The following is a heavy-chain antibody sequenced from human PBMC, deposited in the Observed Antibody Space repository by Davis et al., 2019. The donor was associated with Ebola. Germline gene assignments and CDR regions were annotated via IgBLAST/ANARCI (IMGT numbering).Heavy chain of an antibody. Sequence: ASVKVSCKASGYTFTSYYMHWVRQAPGQGLEWMGIINPSGGSTSYAQKFQGRVTMTRDTSTSTVYMELSSLRSEDTAVYYCATGGYYDILTGYRNDYWGQGTLVTVSS. CDR1: GYTFTSYY. V-gene: IGHV1-46*03. D-gene: IGHD3-9*01. CDR2: INPSGGST. CDR3: ATGGYYDILTGYRNDY. J-gene: IGHJ4*02.